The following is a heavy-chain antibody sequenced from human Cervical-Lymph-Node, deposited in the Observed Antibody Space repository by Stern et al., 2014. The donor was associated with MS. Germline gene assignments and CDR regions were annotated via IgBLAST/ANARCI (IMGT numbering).Heavy chain of an antibody. J-gene: IGHJ5*02. Sequence: QVQLVESGGGVVQPGRSLRLSCAASGFTFSSYGIHWVRQTPGKGLEWVAVISYDGSYKYYADSVKGRFTISRDNSKNTLYLQMNSLRPEDTAVYYCAKASGGTVSGWFDPWGQGTLVTVSS. CDR3: AKASGGTVSGWFDP. D-gene: IGHD4-23*01. CDR1: GFTFSSYG. CDR2: ISYDGSYK. V-gene: IGHV3-30*18.